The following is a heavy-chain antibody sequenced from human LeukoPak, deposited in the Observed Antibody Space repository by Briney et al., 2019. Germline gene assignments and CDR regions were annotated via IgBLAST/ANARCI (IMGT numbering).Heavy chain of an antibody. D-gene: IGHD4/OR15-4a*01. CDR1: GFTVSSNY. V-gene: IGHV3-53*01. CDR2: LYTTGST. Sequence: GGSLRLSCAVSGFTVSSNYMSWVRQAPGKGLEWVSLLYTTGSTYFADSVRGRFTLSRDNSKNTVYLQMDSLRAEDTAVYYCARRAGAYSHPYDYWGQGTLVTVSS. J-gene: IGHJ4*02. CDR3: ARRAGAYSHPYDY.